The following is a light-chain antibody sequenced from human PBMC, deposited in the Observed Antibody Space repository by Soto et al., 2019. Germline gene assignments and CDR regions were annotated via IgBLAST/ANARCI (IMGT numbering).Light chain of an antibody. V-gene: IGKV1-39*01. CDR3: QQGYMDPIT. Sequence: DIQMTQSPSSLSASVGDRVTITCRASQSIGGYLNWYQQKPGKAPKLLIYAASSLHSGVPSRFSGSGSGTDFTLSISSVQPEDFATYFCQQGYMDPITFGQGTRLEIK. CDR1: QSIGGY. J-gene: IGKJ5*01. CDR2: AAS.